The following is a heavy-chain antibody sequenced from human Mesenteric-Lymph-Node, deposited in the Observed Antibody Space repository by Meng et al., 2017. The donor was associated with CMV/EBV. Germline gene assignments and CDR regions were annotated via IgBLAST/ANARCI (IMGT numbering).Heavy chain of an antibody. Sequence: SVKVSCKGSGGTLSSYAISWVRQPPGQGLEWMGGIIPFYGLPNYAQKFQGRVTITTDESTTTAYRELSSLRSEDTALYYCARAVIDARRGNYYGMDVWGQGTTVTVSS. D-gene: IGHD6-6*01. CDR2: IIPFYGLP. J-gene: IGHJ6*02. CDR1: GGTLSSYA. CDR3: ARAVIDARRGNYYGMDV. V-gene: IGHV1-69*05.